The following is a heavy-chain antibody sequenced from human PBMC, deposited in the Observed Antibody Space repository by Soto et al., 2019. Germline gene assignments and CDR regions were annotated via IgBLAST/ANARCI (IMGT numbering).Heavy chain of an antibody. Sequence: QVQLVQSGAEVKKPGASVKVSCKASGYTFPNYGITWVRQAPGQGLEWMGRISAYKTNIKYAQKFQGRVTLTTDTSTSTAYMELRSLRSDDTAIYYCVRDLDGSGAYYTDFWGQGTLVTVSS. CDR3: VRDLDGSGAYYTDF. D-gene: IGHD3-10*01. J-gene: IGHJ4*02. CDR2: ISAYKTNI. CDR1: GYTFPNYG. V-gene: IGHV1-18*01.